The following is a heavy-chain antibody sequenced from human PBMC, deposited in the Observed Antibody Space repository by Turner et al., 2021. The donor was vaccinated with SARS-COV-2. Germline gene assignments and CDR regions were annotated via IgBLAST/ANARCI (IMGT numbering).Heavy chain of an antibody. CDR1: GFTFNSYG. Sequence: EFQVLESGGGLVQPGGSLRLSCVTSGFTFNSYGMSWVRQAPGKGLEWVSSISGSGGSTFYPDSVKGRFIISRDNSKNTLYLEMNSLRAEDTAIYYCAKKSSSWLYFDYWGQGTLVTVSS. D-gene: IGHD6-13*01. CDR3: AKKSSSWLYFDY. V-gene: IGHV3-23*01. J-gene: IGHJ4*02. CDR2: ISGSGGST.